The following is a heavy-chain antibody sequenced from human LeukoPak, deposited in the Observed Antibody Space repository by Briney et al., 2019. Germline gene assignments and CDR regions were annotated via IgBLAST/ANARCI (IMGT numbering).Heavy chain of an antibody. D-gene: IGHD2-2*01. V-gene: IGHV4-39*07. CDR1: GGSISSSSYY. CDR2: IYYSGST. J-gene: IGHJ4*02. Sequence: SETLSLTCTVSGGSISSSSYYWGWIRQPPGKGLEWIGSIYYSGSTNYNPSLKSRVTISVDTSKNQFSLKLSSVTAADTAVYYCARVSGVPAAYYFDYWGQGTLVTVSS. CDR3: ARVSGVPAAYYFDY.